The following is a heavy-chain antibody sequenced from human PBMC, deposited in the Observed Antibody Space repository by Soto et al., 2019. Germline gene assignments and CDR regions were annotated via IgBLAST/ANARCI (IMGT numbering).Heavy chain of an antibody. D-gene: IGHD1-26*01. J-gene: IGHJ6*03. Sequence: SETLSLTCAVYGGSFSGYYWSWIRQPPGKGLEWIGEINHSGSTNYNPSLKSRVTISVDTSKNQFSLKLSSVTAADTAVYYCARGRYRLSYYMDVWGKGTTVTVSS. V-gene: IGHV4-34*01. CDR2: INHSGST. CDR1: GGSFSGYY. CDR3: ARGRYRLSYYMDV.